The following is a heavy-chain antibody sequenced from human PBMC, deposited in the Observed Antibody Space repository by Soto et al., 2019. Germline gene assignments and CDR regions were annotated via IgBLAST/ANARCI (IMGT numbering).Heavy chain of an antibody. CDR1: GFTLTTYT. CDR2: ISSSSGYI. J-gene: IGHJ6*03. CDR3: ARAPPGYCSGSSCYYYYMDV. Sequence: GVSLRLSCEASGFTLTTYTMNWVRQAPGKGLEWLSSISSSSGYIFYADSVKGRFTISRDNAKNSLYLQMDSLRAEDTAVYYCARAPPGYCSGSSCYYYYMDVWGKGTTVTVSS. V-gene: IGHV3-21*01. D-gene: IGHD2-15*01.